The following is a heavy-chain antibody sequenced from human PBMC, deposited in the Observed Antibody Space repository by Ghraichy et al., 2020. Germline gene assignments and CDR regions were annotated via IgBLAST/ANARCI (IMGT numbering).Heavy chain of an antibody. Sequence: SETLSLTCAVSGGSFSGYYWSWIRQPPGKGLEWIGEINHSGSTNYNPSLKSRVTISVDTSKNQFSLKLSSVTAADTAVYYCARGSRGGSSWYKLFDYWGQGTLVTVSS. V-gene: IGHV4-34*01. D-gene: IGHD6-13*01. CDR1: GGSFSGYY. CDR3: ARGSRGGSSWYKLFDY. CDR2: INHSGST. J-gene: IGHJ4*02.